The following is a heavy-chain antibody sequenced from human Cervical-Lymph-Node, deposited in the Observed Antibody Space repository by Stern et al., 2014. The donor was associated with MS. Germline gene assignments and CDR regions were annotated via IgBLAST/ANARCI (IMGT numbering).Heavy chain of an antibody. D-gene: IGHD6-6*01. V-gene: IGHV1-2*02. J-gene: IGHJ5*02. CDR3: TRALRIADRPSPGGHWFDP. CDR1: GYIFTDYY. Sequence: MQLVESGAEVEKPGASVKVSCKASGYIFTDYYLHWVRQAPGQGLEWLGRINPKGGGTSYAQSFKGRVTPSRATSTTPPYMEISRLPSDDTAVYYCTRALRIADRPSPGGHWFDPWGQGTLVIVSS. CDR2: INPKGGGT.